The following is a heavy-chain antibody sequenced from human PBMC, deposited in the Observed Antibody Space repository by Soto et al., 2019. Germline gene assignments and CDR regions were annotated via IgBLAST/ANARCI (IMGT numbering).Heavy chain of an antibody. V-gene: IGHV3-23*01. CDR1: GFTFSNYA. Sequence: PGGSLRLSCAASGFTFSNYAMSWARQAPGKGLEWVSSISGGGDDPRYADSVKGRFALSRDNSKNTLYPQMNSLNSEDTAIYYCARGFRNGLDNWGQGTLVTVSS. D-gene: IGHD2-2*03. J-gene: IGHJ4*02. CDR3: ARGFRNGLDN. CDR2: ISGGGDDP.